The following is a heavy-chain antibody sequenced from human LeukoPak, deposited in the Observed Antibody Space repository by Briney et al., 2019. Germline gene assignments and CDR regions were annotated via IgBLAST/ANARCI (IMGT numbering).Heavy chain of an antibody. V-gene: IGHV3-21*01. D-gene: IGHD3-9*01. CDR1: GFTFSSYS. Sequence: GGSLRLSCAASGFTFSSYSMNWVRQAPGKGLEWVSSISSSSSYIYYADSVKGRLTISRDNAKNSLYLQMNSLRAEDTAVYYCARDLSHYDILTGYYKGITNDYWGQGTLVTVSS. CDR3: ARDLSHYDILTGYYKGITNDY. J-gene: IGHJ4*02. CDR2: ISSSSSYI.